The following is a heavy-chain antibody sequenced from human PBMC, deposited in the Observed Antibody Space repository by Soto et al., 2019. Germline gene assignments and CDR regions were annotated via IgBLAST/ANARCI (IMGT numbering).Heavy chain of an antibody. CDR2: IYYSGST. V-gene: IGHV4-39*01. J-gene: IGHJ5*02. Sequence: SETLSLTCTVSGGSISSSSYYWGWIRQPPGKGLEWIGSIYYSGSTYYNPSLKSRVTISVDTSKNQFSLKLSSVTAADTAVYYCARPNYDIFTGYRNWFDPWGQGTLVTVSS. D-gene: IGHD3-9*01. CDR3: ARPNYDIFTGYRNWFDP. CDR1: GGSISSSSYY.